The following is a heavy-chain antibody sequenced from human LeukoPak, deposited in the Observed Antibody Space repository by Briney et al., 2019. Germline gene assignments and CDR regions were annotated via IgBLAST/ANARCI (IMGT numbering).Heavy chain of an antibody. CDR3: ARVGTGKKFDY. CDR2: INHSVST. CDR1: GGSFSDYY. Sequence: SETLSLTCAVYGGSFSDYYWSWIRQPPGKGLEWIGEINHSVSTNYNPSLKSRVTISVDTSTNQFSLKLSSVTAADTAVYYCARVGTGKKFDYWGQGTLVTVSS. D-gene: IGHD6-13*01. J-gene: IGHJ4*02. V-gene: IGHV4-34*01.